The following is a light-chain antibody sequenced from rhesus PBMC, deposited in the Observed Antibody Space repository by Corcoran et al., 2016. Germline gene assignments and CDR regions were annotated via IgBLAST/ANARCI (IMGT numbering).Light chain of an antibody. V-gene: IGKV3-31*02. J-gene: IGKJ3*01. CDR3: QETSNVSPFT. Sequence: EIVMPQYPATLSLSTGETATIYCRTSQSVSSYLVWYQQNTGQAPRLLIYGATSSANGIPDRFSGCGSWTDFTLTIRRLEPEDFAVYDCQETSNVSPFTVGPGTKLDIK. CDR1: QSVSSY. CDR2: GAT.